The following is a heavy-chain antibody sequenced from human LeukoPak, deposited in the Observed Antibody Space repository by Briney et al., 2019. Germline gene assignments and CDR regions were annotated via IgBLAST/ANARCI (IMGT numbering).Heavy chain of an antibody. V-gene: IGHV1-69*13. Sequence: ASVKVSCTASGGTFSSYAISWVRQAPGQGLEWMGGIIPIFGTANYAQKFQGRVTITADESTSTAYMELSSLRSEDTAVYYCARDSSGVSTRPDDYWGQGTLVTVSS. D-gene: IGHD2-2*01. J-gene: IGHJ4*02. CDR3: ARDSSGVSTRPDDY. CDR1: GGTFSSYA. CDR2: IIPIFGTA.